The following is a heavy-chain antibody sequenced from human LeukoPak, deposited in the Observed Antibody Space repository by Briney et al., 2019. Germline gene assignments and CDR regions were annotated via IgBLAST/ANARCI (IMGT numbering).Heavy chain of an antibody. Sequence: ASVKVSCKASGYTFTSYYINWVRQATGQGPEWMGWMNPNSGNTDYAQRFQGRVTMTRNTSISTAYMELSSLRSEDTAVYYCARRNDGERFDPWGQGTLVTVSS. D-gene: IGHD3-10*01. CDR2: MNPNSGNT. J-gene: IGHJ5*02. V-gene: IGHV1-8*01. CDR3: ARRNDGERFDP. CDR1: GYTFTSYY.